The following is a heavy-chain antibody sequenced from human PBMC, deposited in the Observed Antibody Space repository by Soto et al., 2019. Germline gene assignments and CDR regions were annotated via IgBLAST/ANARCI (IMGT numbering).Heavy chain of an antibody. CDR1: GFSFSSYA. Sequence: GGSLRLSCVASGFSFSSYAMSWVRQAPGKGLEWVSAISGSGGSTYYADSVKGRFTISRDNSKNTLYLQMNSLRAEDTAVYYCAKARPHYYGFDYWGQGTLVTVSS. CDR3: AKARPHYYGFDY. D-gene: IGHD1-26*01. J-gene: IGHJ4*02. V-gene: IGHV3-23*01. CDR2: ISGSGGST.